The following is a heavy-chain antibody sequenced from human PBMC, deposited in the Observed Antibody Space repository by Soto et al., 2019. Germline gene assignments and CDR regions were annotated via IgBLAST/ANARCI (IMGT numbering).Heavy chain of an antibody. Sequence: SETLSLTCTASGGSITSSSHFWGWVRQPPGKGLEWIGTIYFTGNTHYTPSLKSRLTMSIDTSKSEFSLRLNSVTAADTAVYYCAGQTFTIAAASYGRSNWFDPWGPGTLVTVSS. D-gene: IGHD6-25*01. V-gene: IGHV4-39*01. CDR3: AGQTFTIAAASYGRSNWFDP. CDR2: IYFTGNT. CDR1: GGSITSSSHF. J-gene: IGHJ5*02.